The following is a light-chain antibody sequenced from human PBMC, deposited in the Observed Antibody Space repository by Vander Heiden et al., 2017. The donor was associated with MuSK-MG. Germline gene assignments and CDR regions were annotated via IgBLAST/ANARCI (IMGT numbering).Light chain of an antibody. V-gene: IGLV2-8*01. CDR1: SGDVGGHNY. J-gene: IGLJ1*01. CDR2: EVH. CDR3: ASYAGSKTHYV. Sequence: QSALTQPPSASGSPGQSVTISCTGTSGDVGGHNYVAWYQHYPGKAPRLMVYEVHKRPPGVPVRFSGSKSGNTASLTVYGLQAEDEADYYCASYAGSKTHYVFGTGNKVTVL.